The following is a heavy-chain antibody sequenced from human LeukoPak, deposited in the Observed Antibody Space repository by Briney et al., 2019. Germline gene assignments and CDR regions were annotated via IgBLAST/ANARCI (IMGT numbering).Heavy chain of an antibody. D-gene: IGHD2-15*01. Sequence: SETLSLTCTVSGGSISSYYWSWIRLPPGKGLELIGYIYASGSTNYNPSLKSRVTISVDTSRNQISLNLSSMTAADTAVYYCSRHGSRYCSGGSCYSSRNWFDPWGQGTLVTVSS. CDR3: SRHGSRYCSGGSCYSSRNWFDP. J-gene: IGHJ5*02. V-gene: IGHV4-4*09. CDR1: GGSISSYY. CDR2: IYASGST.